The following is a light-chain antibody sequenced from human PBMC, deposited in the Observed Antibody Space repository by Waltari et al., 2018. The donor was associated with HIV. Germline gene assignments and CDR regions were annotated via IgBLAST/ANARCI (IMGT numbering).Light chain of an antibody. J-gene: IGLJ3*02. CDR1: SGSIASNY. CDR3: QSYDSSDHGV. CDR2: EDN. Sequence: ESPGKTVAISCTGSSGSIASNYVQWFQQRPGSAPTTVIYEDNQRPSGVPDRFSGSIDRSSNSASLTISGLKTEDEADYYCQSYDSSDHGVFGGGTKLTVL. V-gene: IGLV6-57*02.